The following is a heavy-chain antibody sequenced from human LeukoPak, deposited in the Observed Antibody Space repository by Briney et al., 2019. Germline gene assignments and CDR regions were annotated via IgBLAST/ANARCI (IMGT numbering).Heavy chain of an antibody. D-gene: IGHD3-16*01. Sequence: GGSLRLSCAASGFTFSMFAMTWVRQAPGKGLEWVSAISGDGRTTYFADPVKGRFTSSRDNSKNTVHLQMDSLRAEDTAVYYCAKAVGDSKYYYGMDVWGQGTTVTVSS. J-gene: IGHJ6*02. CDR3: AKAVGDSKYYYGMDV. CDR2: ISGDGRTT. CDR1: GFTFSMFA. V-gene: IGHV3-23*01.